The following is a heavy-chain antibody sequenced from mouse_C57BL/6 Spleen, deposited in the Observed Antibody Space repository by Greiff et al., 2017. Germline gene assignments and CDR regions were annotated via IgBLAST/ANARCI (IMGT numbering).Heavy chain of an antibody. CDR1: GFSLTSYG. J-gene: IGHJ2*01. CDR3: ARAAIRRYYFDD. V-gene: IGHV2-2*01. CDR2: IWSGGST. D-gene: IGHD3-2*02. Sequence: QVQLQQSGPGLVQPSQCLSITCTASGFSLTSYGVHWVRQSPGKGLEWLGVIWSGGSTDYNAAFISRLSISKDNSKSQVFFKMNRLRADDTDIYYCARAAIRRYYFDDWGQGTTLTVSA.